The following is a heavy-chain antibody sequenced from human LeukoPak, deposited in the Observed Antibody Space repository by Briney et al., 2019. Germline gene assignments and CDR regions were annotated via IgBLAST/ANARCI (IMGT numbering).Heavy chain of an antibody. Sequence: VASVKVSCKASGYTFTSYDINWVRQATGQGLEWMGWMNPNSGNTGYAQKFQGRVTMTRNTSISTAYMELSGLRSEDTAVYYCAKTGGYCGRTSCLYYFDFRGQGALVTVSS. CDR2: MNPNSGNT. CDR1: GYTFTSYD. J-gene: IGHJ4*02. D-gene: IGHD2-2*01. CDR3: AKTGGYCGRTSCLYYFDF. V-gene: IGHV1-8*01.